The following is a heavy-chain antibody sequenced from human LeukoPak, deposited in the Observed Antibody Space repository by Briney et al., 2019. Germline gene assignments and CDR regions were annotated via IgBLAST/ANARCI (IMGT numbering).Heavy chain of an antibody. CDR3: ARAQYNWFDP. CDR1: GGSISSYY. V-gene: IGHV4-59*01. J-gene: IGHJ5*02. Sequence: SETLSLTCTVSGGSISSYYWSWLRQPPGKGLEWIGYIYYSGSTNYNPSLKSRVTISVDTSKNQFSLKLSSVTAADTAVYYCARAQYNWFDPWGQGTLVTVSS. CDR2: IYYSGST.